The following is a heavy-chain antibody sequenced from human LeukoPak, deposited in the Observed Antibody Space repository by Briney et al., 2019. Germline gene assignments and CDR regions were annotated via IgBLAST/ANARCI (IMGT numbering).Heavy chain of an antibody. J-gene: IGHJ6*02. Sequence: GGSLRLSCAASGFTFSSHWMSWGRQAPGKGLERVANIKQDGSEKYYVDSVKGRFTISRDNAKNSLYLQMNSLRAEDTAVYYCAREGYNWNYGWIYYYGMDVWGQGTTVTVSS. CDR1: GFTFSSHW. CDR2: IKQDGSEK. D-gene: IGHD1-7*01. V-gene: IGHV3-7*01. CDR3: AREGYNWNYGWIYYYGMDV.